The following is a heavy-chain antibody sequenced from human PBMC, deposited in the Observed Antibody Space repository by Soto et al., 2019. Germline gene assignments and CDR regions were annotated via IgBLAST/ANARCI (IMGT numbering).Heavy chain of an antibody. CDR1: GGSFSGYY. J-gene: IGHJ5*02. Sequence: SETLSLTCAVYGGSFSGYYWSWIRQPPGKGLEWIGEINHSGSTNYNPSLKSRVTISVDTSKNQFSLKLSSVTAADTAVYYCARGGYSYGNNWFDPWGQGTLVTVSS. CDR3: ARGGYSYGNNWFDP. CDR2: INHSGST. V-gene: IGHV4-34*01. D-gene: IGHD5-18*01.